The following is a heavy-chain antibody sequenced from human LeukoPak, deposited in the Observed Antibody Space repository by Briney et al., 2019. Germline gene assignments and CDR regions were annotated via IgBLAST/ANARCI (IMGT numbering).Heavy chain of an antibody. Sequence: GASVKVSCKASGYTFTSYGIGWVRQAPGQGLEWMGWISADKTNTNYAQNLQGRVTVTTDTSTSTAYMELRSLRSDDTAVYYCARRAAVVGPLYYFDNWGQGTPITVSS. V-gene: IGHV1-18*01. D-gene: IGHD6-19*01. CDR1: GYTFTSYG. J-gene: IGHJ4*02. CDR3: ARRAAVVGPLYYFDN. CDR2: ISADKTNT.